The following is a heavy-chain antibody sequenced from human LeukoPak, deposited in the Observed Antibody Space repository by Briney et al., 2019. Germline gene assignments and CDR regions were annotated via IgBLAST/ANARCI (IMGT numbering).Heavy chain of an antibody. Sequence: PSETLSLTCTVSGGSISSSSYYWGWIRQPPGKGLEWIGSIYYSGSTYYNPSLKSRVTISVDTSKNQFSLKLSSVTAADTAVYYCARAYYDFWSGYLSVWGQGTLVTVSS. CDR1: GGSISSSSYY. V-gene: IGHV4-39*07. CDR2: IYYSGST. CDR3: ARAYYDFWSGYLSV. J-gene: IGHJ4*02. D-gene: IGHD3-3*01.